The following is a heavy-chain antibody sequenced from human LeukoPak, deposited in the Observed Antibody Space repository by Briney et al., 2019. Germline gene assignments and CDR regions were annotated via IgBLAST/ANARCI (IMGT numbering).Heavy chain of an antibody. Sequence: GRSVRLSCAASVFDFSSYSMHWVRQAPCKGREWVADMSCDGSNKYYADSVKGRFTISRDNSKNTLYLQMNSLRAEDTAVYYCARGSSLYYGDYVWDFDYWGQGTLVTVSS. D-gene: IGHD4-17*01. CDR2: MSCDGSNK. V-gene: IGHV3-30-3*01. J-gene: IGHJ4*02. CDR3: ARGSSLYYGDYVWDFDY. CDR1: VFDFSSYS.